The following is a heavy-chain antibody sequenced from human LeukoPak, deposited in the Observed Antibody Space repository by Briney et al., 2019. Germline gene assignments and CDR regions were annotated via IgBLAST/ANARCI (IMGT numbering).Heavy chain of an antibody. CDR1: GFTFSSYG. D-gene: IGHD3-3*01. CDR2: IRYDGSNK. J-gene: IGHJ4*02. Sequence: GGSLRLSCAASGFTFSSYGMHWVRQAPGKGLEWVAFIRYDGSNKYYADSVKGRFTISRDNSKNTLYLQMNSLRAEDTAVYYCAKDLTIFGVVRAFFDYWGQGTLVTVSS. V-gene: IGHV3-30*02. CDR3: AKDLTIFGVVRAFFDY.